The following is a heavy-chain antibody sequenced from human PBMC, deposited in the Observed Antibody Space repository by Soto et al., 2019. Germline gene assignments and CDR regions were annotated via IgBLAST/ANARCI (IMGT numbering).Heavy chain of an antibody. CDR1: GGSISSGGYY. V-gene: IGHV4-31*03. CDR2: IYYSGST. Sequence: QVQLQESGPGLVKPSQTLSLTCTVSGGSISSGGYYWSWIRQHPGKGLEWIGYIYYSGSTYYNPSLKSRVTISVDTSKNQFSLKLSSVTAADTAVYYCAREGYYDSSGSLGSHAFDIWGQGTMVTVSS. D-gene: IGHD3-22*01. CDR3: AREGYYDSSGSLGSHAFDI. J-gene: IGHJ3*02.